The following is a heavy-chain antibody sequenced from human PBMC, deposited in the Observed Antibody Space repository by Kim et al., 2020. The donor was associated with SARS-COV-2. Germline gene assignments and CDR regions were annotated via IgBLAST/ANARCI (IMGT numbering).Heavy chain of an antibody. J-gene: IGHJ6*02. V-gene: IGHV3-30*01. CDR3: ARARHKGGMDV. Sequence: KYYADSVKGRFTISRDNSKNTLYLQMNSLRAEDTAVYYCARARHKGGMDVWGQGTTVTVSS. CDR2: K.